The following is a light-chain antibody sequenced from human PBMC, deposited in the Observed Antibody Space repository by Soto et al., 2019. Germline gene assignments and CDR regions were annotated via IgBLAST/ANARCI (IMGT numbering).Light chain of an antibody. V-gene: IGLV1-40*01. CDR1: SCNIGAGYD. J-gene: IGLJ1*01. CDR2: GNS. CDR3: QSYDSSLSGYV. Sequence: QSALTQPPSVSGAPGQRVTISCTGSSCNIGAGYDVHWYQQLPGTAPKLLIYGNSNRPSGVPDRFSGSKSGTSASLAITGLHAEDEADYYCQSYDSSLSGYVFGAGTKVTVL.